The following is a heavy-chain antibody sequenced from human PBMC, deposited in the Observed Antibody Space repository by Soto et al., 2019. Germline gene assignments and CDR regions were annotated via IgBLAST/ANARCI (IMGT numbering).Heavy chain of an antibody. CDR2: ISPDGRTT. D-gene: IGHD6-25*01. Sequence: PGGSLRHSCRASCFAFTNYSMPWVRQAPGQGLVWVSRISPDGRTTTYADSVKGRFTVSRDNAKNTVFLQMNSLGVEDTAVYYCVRGPVDAANSRFDPWGQGNVVTVSS. J-gene: IGHJ5*02. V-gene: IGHV3-74*03. CDR1: CFAFTNYS. CDR3: VRGPVDAANSRFDP.